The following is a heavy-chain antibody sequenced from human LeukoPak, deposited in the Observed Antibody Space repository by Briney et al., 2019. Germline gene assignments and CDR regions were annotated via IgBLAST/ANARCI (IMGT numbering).Heavy chain of an antibody. CDR2: IYTSGST. D-gene: IGHD1-26*01. CDR1: GGSISSYY. CDR3: ARAWGVGGSYINWFDP. J-gene: IGHJ5*02. V-gene: IGHV4-4*07. Sequence: PSETLSLTRTVSGGSISSYYWSWIRQPAGKGLEWIGRIYTSGSTNYNPSLKSRVTMSVDTSKNQFSLKLSSVTAADTAVYYCARAWGVGGSYINWFDPWGQGTLVTVSS.